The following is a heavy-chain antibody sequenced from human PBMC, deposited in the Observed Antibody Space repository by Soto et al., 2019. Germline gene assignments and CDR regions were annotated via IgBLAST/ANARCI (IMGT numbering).Heavy chain of an antibody. V-gene: IGHV3-23*01. Sequence: EVQLLESGGGLVQPGGSLRLSCAASGFTFSSYAMSWVRQAPGKGLEWVSAISGSGGSTYYADSVKGRFTISRDNSKNTLYLQMNSLRAEDTAVYYCATYCGSTSCYAGHAFDIWGQGTMVTVSS. CDR1: GFTFSSYA. CDR3: ATYCGSTSCYAGHAFDI. D-gene: IGHD2-2*01. CDR2: ISGSGGST. J-gene: IGHJ3*02.